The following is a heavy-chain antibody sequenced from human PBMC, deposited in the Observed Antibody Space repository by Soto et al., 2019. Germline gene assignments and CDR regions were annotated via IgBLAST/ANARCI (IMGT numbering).Heavy chain of an antibody. CDR2: MNPNSGNT. J-gene: IGHJ4*02. Sequence: QVQLVQSGAEVKKPGASVKVSCKASGYTFTSYDINWVRQATGQGLEWMGWMNPNSGNTGYAQKFQGRVTMTRNTSISTAYMELSSLRSEDTAVYYCARVFVGGKIDSDGHRGYWGQGTLVTVSS. CDR3: ARVFVGGKIDSDGHRGY. CDR1: GYTFTSYD. V-gene: IGHV1-8*01. D-gene: IGHD5-18*01.